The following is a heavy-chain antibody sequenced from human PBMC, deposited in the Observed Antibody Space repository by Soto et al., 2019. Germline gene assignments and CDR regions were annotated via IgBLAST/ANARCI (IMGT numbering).Heavy chain of an antibody. V-gene: IGHV4-31*03. CDR1: GGSISSGGYY. CDR3: ASSAQYPPRQYFQH. D-gene: IGHD6-6*01. J-gene: IGHJ1*01. CDR2: IYYSGST. Sequence: SETLSLTCTVSGGSISSGGYYWSWIRQHPGKGLEWIGYIYYSGSTYYNPSLKSRVTISVDTSKNQFSLKLSSVTAADTAVYYCASSAQYPPRQYFQHWGQGTLVTVSS.